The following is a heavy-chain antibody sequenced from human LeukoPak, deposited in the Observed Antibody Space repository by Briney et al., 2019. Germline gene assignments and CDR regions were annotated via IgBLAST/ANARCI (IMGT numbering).Heavy chain of an antibody. V-gene: IGHV4-61*01. J-gene: IGHJ4*02. D-gene: IGHD3-9*01. Sequence: SETLCLTCTVSGGPVRSASYYRTWIRQPPGKGLEWIGYIYYTGNTNSNPSLKSRVTISIDPPKNQFSLKLSSVTAADTAVYHCARVDILTAYLADYWGQGTLVTVSS. CDR1: GGPVRSASYY. CDR3: ARVDILTAYLADY. CDR2: IYYTGNT.